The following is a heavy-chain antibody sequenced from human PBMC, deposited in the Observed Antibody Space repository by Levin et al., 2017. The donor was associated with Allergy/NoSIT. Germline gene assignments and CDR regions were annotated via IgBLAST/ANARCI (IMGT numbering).Heavy chain of an antibody. D-gene: IGHD2-21*01. CDR3: ARRDSDGSNSFDY. CDR1: GYSFTSYW. Sequence: AGGSLRLSCQASGYSFTSYWFGWVRQRPGKGLEWMGLIFPSDSDTRVSPSFQGQIIMSVDKSINTASLQWSSLKASDSGMYYCARRDSDGSNSFDYWGQGTLVTVSS. J-gene: IGHJ4*02. V-gene: IGHV5-51*01. CDR2: IFPSDSDT.